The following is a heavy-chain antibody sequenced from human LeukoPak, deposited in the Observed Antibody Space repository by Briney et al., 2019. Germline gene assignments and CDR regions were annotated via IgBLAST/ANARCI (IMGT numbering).Heavy chain of an antibody. CDR2: IIPIFGTA. V-gene: IGHV1-69*05. D-gene: IGHD3-22*01. Sequence: WASVKVSCKASGGTFSSYAISWVRQAPGQGLVWMGRIIPIFGTANYAQKFQGRVTITTDESTSTAYMELSSLRSEDTAVYYCARAGDYYDSSANYMDVWGKGTTVTVSS. CDR3: ARAGDYYDSSANYMDV. J-gene: IGHJ6*03. CDR1: GGTFSSYA.